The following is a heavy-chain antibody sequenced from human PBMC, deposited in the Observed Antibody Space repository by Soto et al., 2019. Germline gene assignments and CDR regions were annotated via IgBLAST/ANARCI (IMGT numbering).Heavy chain of an antibody. J-gene: IGHJ3*02. CDR2: MNPNSGNT. D-gene: IGHD2-15*01. Sequence: ASVKVSCKASGGTFSSYTISWVRQATGQGLEWMGWMNPNSGNTGYAQKFQGRVTMTRNTSISTAYMELSSLRSEDTAVYYCASKFSRYCSGGSCGGYAFDIWGQGTMVTVSS. CDR1: GGTFSSYT. V-gene: IGHV1-8*02. CDR3: ASKFSRYCSGGSCGGYAFDI.